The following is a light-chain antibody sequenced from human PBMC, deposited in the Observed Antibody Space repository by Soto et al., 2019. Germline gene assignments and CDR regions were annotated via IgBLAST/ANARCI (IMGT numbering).Light chain of an antibody. CDR3: QSYDTRNRVI. V-gene: IGLV6-57*01. CDR1: SGNIASSY. J-gene: IGLJ2*01. CDR2: EDT. Sequence: NFMLTQPHSVSESPEKTVTISCTRSSGNIASSYVQWYQQRPGSSPTTVIYEDTQRPSGVPDRFSGSIDSSSNSASLTSSGLKTEDEADYYCQSYDTRNRVIFGGGTKLTVL.